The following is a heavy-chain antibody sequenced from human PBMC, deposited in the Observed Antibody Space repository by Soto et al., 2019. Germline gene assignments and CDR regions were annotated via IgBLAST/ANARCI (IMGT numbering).Heavy chain of an antibody. CDR3: ARVVEDIVVVPAARSYYYYGMDV. J-gene: IGHJ6*02. D-gene: IGHD2-2*01. V-gene: IGHV1-69*02. CDR2: IIPILGIA. Sequence: QVQLVQSEAEVKKPGSSVKVSCKASGGTFSSYTISWVRQAPGQGLEWMGRIIPILGIANYAQKFQGRVTITADKSTSTAYMELSSLRSEDTAVYYCARVVEDIVVVPAARSYYYYGMDVWGQGTTVTVSS. CDR1: GGTFSSYT.